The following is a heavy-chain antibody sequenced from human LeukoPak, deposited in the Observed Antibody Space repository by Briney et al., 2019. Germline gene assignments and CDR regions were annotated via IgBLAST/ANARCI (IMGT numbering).Heavy chain of an antibody. D-gene: IGHD6-19*01. CDR1: GYTFTSYG. CDR2: INPNSGGT. CDR3: ASGVIAVAGTWAFDI. J-gene: IGHJ3*02. V-gene: IGHV1-2*06. Sequence: ASVKVSCKASGYTFTSYGISWVRQAPGQGLEWMGRINPNSGGTNYAQKFQGRVTMTRDTSISTVYMELSRLRSDDTAVYYCASGVIAVAGTWAFDIWGQGTMVTVSS.